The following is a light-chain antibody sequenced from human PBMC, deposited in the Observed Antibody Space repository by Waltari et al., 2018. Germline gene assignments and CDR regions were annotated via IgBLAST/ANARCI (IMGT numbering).Light chain of an antibody. Sequence: QSVWTQPPSVSGTPGQRVTSTCSGSNSNIGRNAVNGYQQVPGRAPKLLIYSNDKRPSGVPDRFSGSKSGTSASLAISGLQSEDESDYFCAVWDDSLYGEVFGGGTKLTVL. CDR2: SND. CDR3: AVWDDSLYGEV. V-gene: IGLV1-44*01. J-gene: IGLJ2*01. CDR1: NSNIGRNA.